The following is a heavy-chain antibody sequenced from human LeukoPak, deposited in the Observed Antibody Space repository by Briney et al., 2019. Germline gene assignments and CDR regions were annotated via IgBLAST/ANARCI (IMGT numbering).Heavy chain of an antibody. CDR2: IRSKAYGGTT. CDR3: TRRSIAARTFDY. J-gene: IGHJ4*02. V-gene: IGHV3-49*03. Sequence: QPGRSLRLSCTASGFTFGDYAMRWFRQAPGKGLEWVGFIRSKAYGGTTEYAASVKGRFTISRDDSKSIAYLQMNSLKTEDTAVYYCTRRSIAARTFDYWGQGTLVTVSS. D-gene: IGHD6-6*01. CDR1: GFTFGDYA.